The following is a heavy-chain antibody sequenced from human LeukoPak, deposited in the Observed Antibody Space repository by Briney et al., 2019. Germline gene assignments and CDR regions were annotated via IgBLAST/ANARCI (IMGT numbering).Heavy chain of an antibody. J-gene: IGHJ6*02. Sequence: SETLSLTCTVSGGSISSGGYYWSWIRQHPGKGLEWIGYIYYSGSTYYNPSLKSRVTISVDTSKNQFSLKLSSVTAADTAVYYCARLKIAAAGPREYYHYGMDVWGQGTTVTVSS. CDR1: GGSISSGGYY. CDR3: ARLKIAAAGPREYYHYGMDV. V-gene: IGHV4-31*03. CDR2: IYYSGST. D-gene: IGHD6-13*01.